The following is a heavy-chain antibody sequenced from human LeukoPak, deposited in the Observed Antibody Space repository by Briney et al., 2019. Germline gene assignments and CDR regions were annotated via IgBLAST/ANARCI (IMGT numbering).Heavy chain of an antibody. D-gene: IGHD3-10*01. CDR1: GFTFSSYA. V-gene: IGHV3-23*01. CDR3: AKDGEDWASYFDY. Sequence: GGSLRLSCAASGFTFSSYAMSRVRQAPGKGLEWVSAISGRGGSTYYADSVKGRFTISRDNSKNTLYLQMNSLRADDTAVYYCAKDGEDWASYFDYWGQGTLVTVSS. J-gene: IGHJ4*02. CDR2: ISGRGGST.